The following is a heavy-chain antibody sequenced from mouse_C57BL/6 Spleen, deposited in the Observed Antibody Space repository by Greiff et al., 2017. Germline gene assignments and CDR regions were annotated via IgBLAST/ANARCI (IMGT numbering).Heavy chain of an antibody. D-gene: IGHD1-1*01. Sequence: QVQLQQPGAELVTPGASVKLSCKASGYTFTSYWMQWVKQRPGQGLEWIGEIDPSDSYTNYNQKFKGKATLTVDTSSSTAYMQLSSLTSEDSAVYYCAYYYGSSPYAMDYWGQGTSVTVSA. CDR3: AYYYGSSPYAMDY. CDR2: IDPSDSYT. V-gene: IGHV1-50*01. CDR1: GYTFTSYW. J-gene: IGHJ4*01.